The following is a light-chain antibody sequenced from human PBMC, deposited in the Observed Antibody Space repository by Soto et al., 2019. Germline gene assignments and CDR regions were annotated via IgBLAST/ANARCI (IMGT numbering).Light chain of an antibody. CDR3: QHYDTKPPTWT. J-gene: IGKJ1*01. V-gene: IGKV3-15*01. CDR2: GAA. CDR1: QSVNRN. Sequence: EIVMTQSPATLSVSPGERVTLSCRASQSVNRNLAWCQQKPGQAPRLVIYGAATRAPGIPGRFSGSGSGTEFTLTISSLQSEDFAVYYCQHYDTKPPTWTFGQGTKVEIK.